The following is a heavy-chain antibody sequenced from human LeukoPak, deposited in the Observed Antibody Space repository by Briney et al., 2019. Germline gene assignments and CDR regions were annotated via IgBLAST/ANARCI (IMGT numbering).Heavy chain of an antibody. CDR1: GGSISSYY. CDR2: ISYSGCT. D-gene: IGHD2-15*01. CDR3: ARDAVASDTYYYYYGMDV. J-gene: IGHJ6*02. Sequence: KPSETLSLTCTVSGGSISSYYWSWIRQPPGRGLEWIGYISYSGCTKYNPSLKSRVTISLDTSKNQFSLKLSSVTAADTAVYYCARDAVASDTYYYYYGMDVWGQGTTVTVSS. V-gene: IGHV4-59*01.